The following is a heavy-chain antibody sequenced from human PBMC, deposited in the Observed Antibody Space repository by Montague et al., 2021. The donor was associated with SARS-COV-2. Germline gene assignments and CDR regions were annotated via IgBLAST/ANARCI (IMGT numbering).Heavy chain of an antibody. CDR2: IYYSGST. CDR1: SGSTSSGGSISSGGYY. V-gene: IGHV4-31*03. Sequence: TLSLTCTVSSGSTSSGGSISSGGYYWSWIRQHPGKGLEWIGYIYYSGSTSYNPSLKSRVTISVDTSKNQFSLKLSSVTAADTAVYYCARDLGHRYVAGWFDPWGQGTLVTVSS. D-gene: IGHD5-18*01. J-gene: IGHJ5*02. CDR3: ARDLGHRYVAGWFDP.